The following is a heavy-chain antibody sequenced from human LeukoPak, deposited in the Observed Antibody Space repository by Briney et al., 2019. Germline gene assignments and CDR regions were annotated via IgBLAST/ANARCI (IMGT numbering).Heavy chain of an antibody. J-gene: IGHJ3*02. Sequence: PSETLSLTCTVSGASISNYYWSWIRRPAGKGLEWIGRIYSSGSTNYNPSLKSRVTMSVDTSKNQFSLRLSSVTAADTAVYYCARHEYSGYEYGAFDIWGQGTMVTVSS. CDR2: IYSSGST. CDR3: ARHEYSGYEYGAFDI. V-gene: IGHV4-4*07. D-gene: IGHD5-12*01. CDR1: GASISNYY.